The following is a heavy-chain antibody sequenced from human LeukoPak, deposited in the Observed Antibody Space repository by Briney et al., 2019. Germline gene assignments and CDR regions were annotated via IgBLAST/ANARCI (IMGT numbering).Heavy chain of an antibody. J-gene: IGHJ3*02. CDR2: VYYSGST. V-gene: IGHV4-59*08. CDR3: ASYYYGSGSPYAFDI. CDR1: GGSISSYY. D-gene: IGHD3-10*01. Sequence: SETLSLTCTVSGGSISSYYWSWIRQPPGKGLEWIGYVYYSGSTNYNPSLKSRVTISVDTSKNQFSLKLSSVTAADTAVYYCASYYYGSGSPYAFDIWGQGTMVTVSS.